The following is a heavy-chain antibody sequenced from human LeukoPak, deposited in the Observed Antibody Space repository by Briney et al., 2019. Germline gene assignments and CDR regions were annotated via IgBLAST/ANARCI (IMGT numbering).Heavy chain of an antibody. V-gene: IGHV3-7*01. CDR3: ARNGTAAGIYLDL. D-gene: IGHD6-13*01. CDR1: GFTFSSYG. J-gene: IGHJ4*01. CDR2: IKQDGGEK. Sequence: GGSLRLSCAVSGFTFSSYGMNWVRQAPGKGLEWVASIKQDGGEKSYVDSVKGRFTISRDNAKNSLYLQMSSLRAEDTAVYYCARNGTAAGIYLDLWGQGTLVTVSS.